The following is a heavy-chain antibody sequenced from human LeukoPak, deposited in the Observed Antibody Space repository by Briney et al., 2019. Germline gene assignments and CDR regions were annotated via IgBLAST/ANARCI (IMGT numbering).Heavy chain of an antibody. CDR1: GFTFSSYW. V-gene: IGHV3-7*04. CDR2: IKQDGSEK. CDR3: ARDKGYSYGLTGMDV. Sequence: GGSLRLSGAASGFTFSSYWMSWVRQAPGKGLEWVANIKQDGSEKYYVDSVKGRFTISRDNAKNSLYLQMNSLRAEDTAVYYCARDKGYSYGLTGMDVRGQGTTVTVSS. D-gene: IGHD5-18*01. J-gene: IGHJ6*02.